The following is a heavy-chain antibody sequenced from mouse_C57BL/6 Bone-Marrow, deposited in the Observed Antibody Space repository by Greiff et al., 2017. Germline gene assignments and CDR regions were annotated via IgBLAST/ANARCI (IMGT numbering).Heavy chain of an antibody. CDR1: GFTFSDYG. Sequence: DVMLVESGGGLVKPGGSLKLSCAASGFTFSDYGMHWVRQAPEKGLEWVAYISSGSSTIYYADTVKGRFTISRDNAKNTLFLQMTSLRSEDTAMYYCASAYAMDYWGQGTSVTVSS. CDR3: ASAYAMDY. V-gene: IGHV5-17*01. J-gene: IGHJ4*01. CDR2: ISSGSSTI.